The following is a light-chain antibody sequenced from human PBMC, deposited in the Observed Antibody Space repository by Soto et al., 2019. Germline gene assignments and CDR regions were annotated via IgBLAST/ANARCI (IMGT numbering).Light chain of an antibody. Sequence: ELVLTQSPATLSLSPGERATLLCRASQSVSSYLAWYQQKPGQAPRLLIYEASNRATGIPARFSGSGSGTDFSLTISSLEPEDFAVYYCQQRSHWPRTFGQGTKVDTK. CDR3: QQRSHWPRT. CDR1: QSVSSY. V-gene: IGKV3-11*01. J-gene: IGKJ1*01. CDR2: EAS.